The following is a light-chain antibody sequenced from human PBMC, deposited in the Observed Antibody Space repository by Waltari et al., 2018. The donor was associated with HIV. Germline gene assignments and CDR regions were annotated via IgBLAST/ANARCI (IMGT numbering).Light chain of an antibody. J-gene: IGLJ3*02. CDR3: QSADNSGTWV. CDR1: ELPKQY. Sequence: SYELTQPPSVSVSPGQTARIPCSGDELPKQYAYWYQQKPGQAPILVIYNDNERPSGIPERFSGSSSGTTVTLTISGVQAEDEADYYCQSADNSGTWVFGGGTKLTVL. V-gene: IGLV3-25*03. CDR2: NDN.